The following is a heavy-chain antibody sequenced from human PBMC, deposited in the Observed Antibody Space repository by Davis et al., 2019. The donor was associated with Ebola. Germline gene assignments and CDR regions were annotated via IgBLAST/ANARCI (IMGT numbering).Heavy chain of an antibody. CDR1: GGSFSGYY. CDR2: INHSGST. Sequence: PSETLSLTCAVYGGSFSGYYWSWIRQPPGKGLEWIGEINHSGSTNYNPSLKSRVTISVDTSKNQFSLKLSSVTAADTAVYYCARGQAAAGTWRHYYYYGMDVWGQGTTVTVSS. CDR3: ARGQAAAGTWRHYYYYGMDV. D-gene: IGHD6-13*01. V-gene: IGHV4-34*01. J-gene: IGHJ6*02.